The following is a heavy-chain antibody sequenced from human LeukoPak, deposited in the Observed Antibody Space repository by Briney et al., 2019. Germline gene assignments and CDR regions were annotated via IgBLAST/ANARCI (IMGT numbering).Heavy chain of an antibody. CDR2: FSGSGDKI. CDR3: ERLSGNHFDY. Sequence: GGSLRLSCATSGFTFSICVMSWVRKAPGKGLEWGSVFSGSGDKIYYADSVRGRFTISRDISKKSLYLEMSSLRAEDTALYYCERLSGNHFDYWGLGTLVTVSS. D-gene: IGHD2-21*02. J-gene: IGHJ4*02. CDR1: GFTFSICV. V-gene: IGHV3-23*01.